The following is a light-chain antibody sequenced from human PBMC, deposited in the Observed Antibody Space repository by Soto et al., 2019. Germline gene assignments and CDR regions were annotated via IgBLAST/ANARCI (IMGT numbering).Light chain of an antibody. CDR3: QQRSIWLFT. CDR1: QSVSSY. CDR2: DAS. J-gene: IGKJ3*01. Sequence: EIVLTQSPATLSLSPGERATLSCRASQSVSSYLAWYQRKPGQAPRLLIYDASNRATGIPARFSGSGSGTDFTLTISSLEPEDFAVYYCQQRSIWLFTFGPGTKVDIK. V-gene: IGKV3-11*01.